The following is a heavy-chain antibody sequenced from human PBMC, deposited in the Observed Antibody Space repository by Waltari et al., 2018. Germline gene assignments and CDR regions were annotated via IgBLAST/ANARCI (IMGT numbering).Heavy chain of an antibody. D-gene: IGHD1-7*01. V-gene: IGHV1-2*02. CDR3: ARGITGTTGDYFDY. CDR2: INPNSGGT. J-gene: IGHJ4*02. Sequence: HVQVVQSGAEVKRPGASLKVSCKASGYTFPGYYMHWVRQAPGQGLEWMGWINPNSGGTNYAQKFQGRVTRTRDTSISTAYMELSRLRSDDTAVYYCARGITGTTGDYFDYWGQGTLVTVSS. CDR1: GYTFPGYY.